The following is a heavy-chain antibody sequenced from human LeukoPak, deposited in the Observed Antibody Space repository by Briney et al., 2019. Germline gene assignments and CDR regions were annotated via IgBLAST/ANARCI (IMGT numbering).Heavy chain of an antibody. CDR3: AKSGIAAAGQRGYFDC. V-gene: IGHV3-30*18. J-gene: IGHJ4*02. CDR1: GFTFSSYG. CDR2: ISNDGSNK. Sequence: GGSLRLSCAASGFTFSSYGIHWVRQAPGKGLEWVAVISNDGSNKYCADSVKGRFTISRDNSKNTVYLQMNSLRGEDTAVYYCAKSGIAAAGQRGYFDCWGQGTLVTVSS. D-gene: IGHD6-13*01.